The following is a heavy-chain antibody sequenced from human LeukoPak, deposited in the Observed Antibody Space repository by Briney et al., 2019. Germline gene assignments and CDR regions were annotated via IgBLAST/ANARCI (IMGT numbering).Heavy chain of an antibody. J-gene: IGHJ4*02. Sequence: ASVTVSCKASGYTFTSYYMHWVRQAPGQGLEWMGIINPSGGSTSYAQKFQGRVTMTRDTSTSTVYMELSSLRSEDTAVYYCARFPGGSSALPGDFDYWGQGTLVTVSS. CDR3: ARFPGGSSALPGDFDY. V-gene: IGHV1-46*01. CDR2: INPSGGST. D-gene: IGHD2-2*01. CDR1: GYTFTSYY.